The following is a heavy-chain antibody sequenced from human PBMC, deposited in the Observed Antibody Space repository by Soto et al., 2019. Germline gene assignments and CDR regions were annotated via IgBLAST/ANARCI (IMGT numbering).Heavy chain of an antibody. J-gene: IGHJ6*02. D-gene: IGHD6-13*01. V-gene: IGHV3-33*01. CDR2: IWNDGSNK. Sequence: QVQLVESGGGVVQPGRSLRLSCAVSGFTFSTYGMHWVRQAPGKGLEWITAIWNDGSNKYYADSVKGRFTISRDNSKSTLHLQMNSLRAEDTAVYYCARDMYSTSTDGMDVWGQGTTVTVSS. CDR1: GFTFSTYG. CDR3: ARDMYSTSTDGMDV.